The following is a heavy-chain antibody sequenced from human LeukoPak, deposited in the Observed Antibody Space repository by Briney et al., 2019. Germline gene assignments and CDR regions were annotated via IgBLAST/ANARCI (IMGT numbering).Heavy chain of an antibody. Sequence: SETLSLTCTVSGGSISSYYWSWIRQPPGKGLEWIGYIYYSGSTNYNPSLKSRVTISVDTSKNQFSLKLSSVTAADTAVYYCASSSRGYYYYYGMDVWGQGTTVTVSS. CDR1: GGSISSYY. D-gene: IGHD2-2*01. J-gene: IGHJ6*02. CDR3: ASSSRGYYYYYGMDV. V-gene: IGHV4-59*08. CDR2: IYYSGST.